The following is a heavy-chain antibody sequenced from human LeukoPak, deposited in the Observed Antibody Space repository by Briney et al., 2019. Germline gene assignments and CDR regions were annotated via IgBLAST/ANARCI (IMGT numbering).Heavy chain of an antibody. CDR3: ARGEGQDYYDSSGYYA. Sequence: PGGPQRLSCAASGFTFSSYSMNWVRQAPGKGLEWVSSISSSSSYIYYADSVKGRFTISRDNAKNSLYLQMNSLRAEDTAVYYCARGEGQDYYDSSGYYAWGQGTLVTVSS. D-gene: IGHD3-22*01. J-gene: IGHJ5*02. CDR1: GFTFSSYS. V-gene: IGHV3-21*01. CDR2: ISSSSSYI.